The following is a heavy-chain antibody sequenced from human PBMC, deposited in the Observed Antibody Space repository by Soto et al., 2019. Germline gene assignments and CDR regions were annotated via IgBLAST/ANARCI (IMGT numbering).Heavy chain of an antibody. Sequence: GGSLRLSCAASGFTFDDYTMHWVRQAPGKGLEWVSLISWDGGSTYYADSVKGRFTISRDNSKNSLYLQMNSLRTEDTALYYCAKVRGPDPYYYYYGMDVWGQGTTVTVSS. V-gene: IGHV3-43*01. CDR3: AKVRGPDPYYYYYGMDV. D-gene: IGHD3-10*01. CDR1: GFTFDDYT. CDR2: ISWDGGST. J-gene: IGHJ6*02.